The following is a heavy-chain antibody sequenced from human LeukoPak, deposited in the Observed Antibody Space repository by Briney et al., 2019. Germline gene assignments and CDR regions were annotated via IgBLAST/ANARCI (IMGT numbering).Heavy chain of an antibody. Sequence: ASVKVSCKASGYTFTGYYMHWVRQAPGQGLEWMGRINPNSGGTNYAQKFQGRVTMTRDTSISTTYMELSRLRSDDTAVYYCAYDLVVVAATPVWGQGTLVTVSS. CDR3: AYDLVVVAATPV. V-gene: IGHV1-2*06. J-gene: IGHJ4*02. CDR1: GYTFTGYY. D-gene: IGHD2-15*01. CDR2: INPNSGGT.